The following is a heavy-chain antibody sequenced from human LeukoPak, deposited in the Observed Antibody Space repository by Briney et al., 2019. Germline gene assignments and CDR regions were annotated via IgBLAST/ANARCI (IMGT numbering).Heavy chain of an antibody. J-gene: IGHJ1*01. CDR3: ARGDRDGYNYLFDR. V-gene: IGHV3-48*02. Sequence: GGSLRLSCAASGFTFSSYAMNWVRQAPGKGLEWVSYISSGSVTIYYADSMKGRFTISRDNGENSLYLQMNSLKDEDTAVYYCARGDRDGYNYLFDRWGQGTLVTVSS. D-gene: IGHD5-24*01. CDR2: ISSGSVTI. CDR1: GFTFSSYA.